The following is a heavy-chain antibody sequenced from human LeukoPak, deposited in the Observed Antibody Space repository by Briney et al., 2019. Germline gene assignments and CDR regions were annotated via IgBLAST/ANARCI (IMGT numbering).Heavy chain of an antibody. Sequence: ASVKVSCKASGHTFTSYAMHWVRQAPGQRLEWMGWINAGNGNTKYSQEFQGRVTITRDTSASTAYMELSSLRSEDMAVYYCARSSSRYYYFDYWGQGTLVTVSS. V-gene: IGHV1-3*03. CDR1: GHTFTSYA. J-gene: IGHJ4*02. D-gene: IGHD6-13*01. CDR3: ARSSSRYYYFDY. CDR2: INAGNGNT.